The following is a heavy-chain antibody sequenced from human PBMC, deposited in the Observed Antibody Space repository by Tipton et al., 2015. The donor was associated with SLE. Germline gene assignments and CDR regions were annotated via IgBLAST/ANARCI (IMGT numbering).Heavy chain of an antibody. D-gene: IGHD6-19*01. V-gene: IGHV3-23*01. Sequence: SLRLSCAASGFTFSAYAMSWVRQAPGKGLEWVSAVSGGGSRFYADSVKGRFTISRDNAKNSLYLQINSLRAEDTAVYFCASYSSGWLRGSYDYHGLDVWGQGTTVTVSS. CDR2: VSGGGSR. CDR1: GFTFSAYA. J-gene: IGHJ6*02. CDR3: ASYSSGWLRGSYDYHGLDV.